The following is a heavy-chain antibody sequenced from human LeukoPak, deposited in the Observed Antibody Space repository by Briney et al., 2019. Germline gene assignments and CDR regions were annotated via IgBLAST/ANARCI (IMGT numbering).Heavy chain of an antibody. CDR3: ARESYGMDV. J-gene: IGHJ6*02. V-gene: IGHV1-3*01. Sequence: GASVKVSCKASGYTFTNYAMHWVRQAPGQRLEWMGWINAGNGNTNYAQKLQGRVTMTTDTSTSTAYMELRSLRSDDTAVYYCARESYGMDVWGQGTTVTVSS. CDR2: INAGNGNT. CDR1: GYTFTNYA.